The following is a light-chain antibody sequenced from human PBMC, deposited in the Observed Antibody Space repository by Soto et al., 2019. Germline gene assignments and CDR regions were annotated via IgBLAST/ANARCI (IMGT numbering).Light chain of an antibody. CDR3: SLYTSENTDV. CDR2: EAR. CDR1: STDFVAYNR. V-gene: IGLV2-18*01. Sequence: QSALSPPPCVTVYIGQLDTISYTGTSTDFVAYNRVSWYQQPPGTAPKLIIYEARNRPSGVPDRFSGSKSGNTASLTISGLQAADEADYYFSLYTSENTDVFGTGTKVTVL. J-gene: IGLJ1*01.